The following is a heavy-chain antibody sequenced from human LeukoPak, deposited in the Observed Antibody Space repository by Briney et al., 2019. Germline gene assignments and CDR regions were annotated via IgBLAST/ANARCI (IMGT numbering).Heavy chain of an antibody. CDR2: ISAYNGNT. CDR1: GYTFTSYG. Sequence: GASVKVSCKSTGYTFTSYGISWVRQAPGQGLDWMGWISAYNGNTNYAHKLQGRVTMPTDTSRSTCYMELRSLRSDDTAVYYCARADRYCSSSSCRKFDYWGQGTLVTVSS. V-gene: IGHV1-18*01. D-gene: IGHD2-15*01. CDR3: ARADRYCSSSSCRKFDY. J-gene: IGHJ4*02.